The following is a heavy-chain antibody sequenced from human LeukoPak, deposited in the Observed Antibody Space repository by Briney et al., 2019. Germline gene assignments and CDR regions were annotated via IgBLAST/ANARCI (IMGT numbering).Heavy chain of an antibody. CDR1: GYTFTIYY. J-gene: IGHJ6*03. D-gene: IGHD3-10*01. CDR3: ARGPRITLIRGGQWYYYMDV. V-gene: IGHV1-46*01. Sequence: ASVTVSCKASGYTFTIYYIHWVRQAPGINPRGGSTNYAQKFQGRVTMTRDTSTSTVYMELSSLRSEDTAVYYCARGPRITLIRGGQWYYYMDVWGKGTTVTISS. CDR2: NPRGGST.